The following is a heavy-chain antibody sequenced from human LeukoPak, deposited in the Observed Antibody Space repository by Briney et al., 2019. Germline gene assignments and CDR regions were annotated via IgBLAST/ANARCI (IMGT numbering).Heavy chain of an antibody. CDR1: GYTFTSYG. CDR2: ISLYNGNT. Sequence: ASVKLSCTASGYTFTSYGISWVRQGPGPGIERMAWISLYNGNTHYEQKVQGRVTMTTDTSTSKAYLDLRSLRSDDTAVYYCARDCLYGGNSNNWFDPWGQGTRVTVSS. J-gene: IGHJ5*02. D-gene: IGHD4-23*01. CDR3: ARDCLYGGNSNNWFDP. V-gene: IGHV1-18*01.